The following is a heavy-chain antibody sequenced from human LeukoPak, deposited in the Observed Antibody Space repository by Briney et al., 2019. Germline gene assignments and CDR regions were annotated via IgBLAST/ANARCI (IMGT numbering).Heavy chain of an antibody. V-gene: IGHV1-69*05. J-gene: IGHJ6*03. D-gene: IGHD3-22*01. Sequence: SVKVSCKASGGTFSSYAINWVRQAPGQGLEWMGGIIPIFGTANYAQRFQGRVTITTDESTSTANMELSSLGSEDTAVYYCARGTSDSSGYHYYMDVWGKGTTVTVSS. CDR3: ARGTSDSSGYHYYMDV. CDR2: IIPIFGTA. CDR1: GGTFSSYA.